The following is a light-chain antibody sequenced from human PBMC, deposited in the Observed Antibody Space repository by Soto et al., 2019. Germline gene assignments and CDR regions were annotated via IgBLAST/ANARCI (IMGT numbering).Light chain of an antibody. V-gene: IGKV2-30*02. CDR1: QSLVHSDGIAY. J-gene: IGKJ5*01. CDR3: MKGTHWPIT. CDR2: KVY. Sequence: DVVMTQSPLSLPVTLGQPASISCRSNQSLVHSDGIAYFSWFQQRPGRSPRRLIYKVYNRDSGVQDRFSGSGSGTDFALKIRRVEAEDVGVYYCMKGTHWPITFGKGTRLAI.